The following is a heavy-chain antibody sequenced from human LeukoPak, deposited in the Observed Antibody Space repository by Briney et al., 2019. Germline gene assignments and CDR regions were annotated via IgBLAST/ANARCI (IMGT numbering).Heavy chain of an antibody. CDR2: INPNSGGT. Sequence: ASVKVSCKASGYTFTDYYMHWVRQAPGQGLEWMGWINPNSGGTNYAQKFQGRVTMTRDTSISTAYMELSRLRSDDTAVYYCARQWLGPKYFQHWGQGTLVTVSS. J-gene: IGHJ1*01. V-gene: IGHV1-2*02. D-gene: IGHD6-19*01. CDR3: ARQWLGPKYFQH. CDR1: GYTFTDYY.